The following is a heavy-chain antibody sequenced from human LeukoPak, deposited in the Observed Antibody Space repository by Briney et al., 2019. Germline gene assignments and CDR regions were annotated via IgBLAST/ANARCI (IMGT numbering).Heavy chain of an antibody. D-gene: IGHD3-9*01. J-gene: IGHJ6*02. Sequence: GASVKVSCKASGYAFTGYNMHWVRQAPGQGLEWMGWINPNSSGTNYAQKFQGRVTMTRDMSISTAYMELSRLTSDGTAVCYCARWFTITSGDYDILTSSYHRGMDVWGQGTTVTVSS. CDR1: GYAFTGYN. CDR2: INPNSSGT. V-gene: IGHV1-2*02. CDR3: ARWFTITSGDYDILTSSYHRGMDV.